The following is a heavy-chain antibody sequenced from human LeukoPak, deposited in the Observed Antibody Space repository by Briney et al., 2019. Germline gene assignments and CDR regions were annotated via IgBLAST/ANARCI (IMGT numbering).Heavy chain of an antibody. V-gene: IGHV4-59*02. J-gene: IGHJ4*02. Sequence: SETLSLTCVVSGGSVSGYYWGWIRQPPGRGLEWLGYVYYSGSTNYNPSFKSRITISVDTSRNQFSLQLSSVTAADTAVYYCARIHRYCSGGACYVLDNWGQGTLAAVSS. D-gene: IGHD2-15*01. CDR3: ARIHRYCSGGACYVLDN. CDR2: VYYSGST. CDR1: GGSVSGYY.